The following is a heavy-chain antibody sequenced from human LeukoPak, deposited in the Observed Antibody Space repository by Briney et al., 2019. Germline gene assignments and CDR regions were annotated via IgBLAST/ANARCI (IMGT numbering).Heavy chain of an antibody. V-gene: IGHV4-30-2*01. D-gene: IGHD5-18*01. CDR3: ARDNWSYGLDY. CDR1: GGSISSGGYS. Sequence: SEALSLTCAVSGGSISSGGYSWSWIRQPPGKGLEWIGYIYHSGSTYYNPSLKSRVTISVDRSKNQLSLKLSSATAADTAVYYGARDNWSYGLDYWGQGTLVTVSS. J-gene: IGHJ4*02. CDR2: IYHSGST.